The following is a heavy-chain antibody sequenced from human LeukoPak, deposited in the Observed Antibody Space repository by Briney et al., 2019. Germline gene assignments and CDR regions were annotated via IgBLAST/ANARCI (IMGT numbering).Heavy chain of an antibody. CDR1: GGSISSGGYY. CDR3: ASGAGGPGYRADY. J-gene: IGHJ4*02. CDR2: IYYSGST. V-gene: IGHV4-31*03. Sequence: PSETLSLTCTVSGGSISSGGYYWRWIRQHPGKGLEWIGYIYYSGSTYYNPSLKSRVTISVDTSKNQFSLKLSSVTAADTAVYYCASGAGGPGYRADYWGQGTLVTVSS. D-gene: IGHD5-24*01.